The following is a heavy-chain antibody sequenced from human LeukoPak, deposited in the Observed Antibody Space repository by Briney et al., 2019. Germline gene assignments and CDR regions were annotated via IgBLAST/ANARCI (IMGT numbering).Heavy chain of an antibody. D-gene: IGHD6-6*01. CDR2: IYYSGST. CDR1: GGSISSYY. V-gene: IGHV4-59*01. J-gene: IGHJ3*02. CDR3: ARFARTDAFDI. Sequence: SQTLSLTCTVSGGSISSYYWSWLRQPPGKGLEWIGYIYYSGSTNYNPSLKSRVTISVDTSKNQFSLKLSSVTAADTAVYYCARFARTDAFDIWGQGTMVTVSS.